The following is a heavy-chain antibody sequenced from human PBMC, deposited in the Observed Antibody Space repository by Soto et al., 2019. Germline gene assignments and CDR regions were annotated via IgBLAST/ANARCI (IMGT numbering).Heavy chain of an antibody. CDR3: ATDSNPAAHYYYYYGMDV. CDR1: GYTLTELS. D-gene: IGHD6-25*01. V-gene: IGHV1-24*01. J-gene: IGHJ6*02. Sequence: ASVKVSCKVSGYTLTELSMHWVRQAPGKGLEWMGGFDPEDGETIYAQKFQGRVTMTEDTSTDTAYMELSSLRSEDTAVFYCATDSNPAAHYYYYYGMDVWGQGTTVTAP. CDR2: FDPEDGET.